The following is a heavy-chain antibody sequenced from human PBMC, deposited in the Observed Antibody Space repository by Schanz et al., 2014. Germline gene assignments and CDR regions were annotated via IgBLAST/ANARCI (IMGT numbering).Heavy chain of an antibody. V-gene: IGHV3-48*01. D-gene: IGHD3-10*01. CDR2: VSRSTPDI. CDR3: AKIGGSVFDY. J-gene: IGHJ4*02. CDR1: GFTFSDAW. Sequence: EVQLVESGGGLVKPGGFLRLSCAASGFTFSDAWMHWVRQAPGKGLVWVSYVSRSTPDIYYADSVKGRFTMSRDNAKNSVFLQMNSLRAEDTAVCYCAKIGGSVFDYWAQGSLVTVSS.